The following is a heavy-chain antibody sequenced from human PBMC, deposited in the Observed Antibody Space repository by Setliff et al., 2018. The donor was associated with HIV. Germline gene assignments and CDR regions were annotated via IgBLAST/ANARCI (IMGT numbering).Heavy chain of an antibody. V-gene: IGHV3-15*01. CDR3: AAGNIVAARAPGY. CDR1: GFTLSSAW. J-gene: IGHJ4*02. CDR2: IKSNSDGATI. Sequence: GSLRLSCAASGFTLSSAWMSWVRQAPGKGLEWVGRIKSNSDGATIDYAAPVKDRFTISRDDSKGTLYLQLNSLKTEDTAFYYCAAGNIVAARAPGYWGQGAQVTVSS. D-gene: IGHD5-12*01.